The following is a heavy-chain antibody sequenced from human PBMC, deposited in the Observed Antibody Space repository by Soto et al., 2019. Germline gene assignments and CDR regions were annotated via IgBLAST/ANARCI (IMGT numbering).Heavy chain of an antibody. D-gene: IGHD2-2*01. Sequence: SETLSLTCAVYGGSFSGYYWSWIRQPPGKGLEWIGEINHSGSTNYNPSLKSRVTISVDTSKNQFSLKLSSVTAADTAVYYCARVGYQLLAYYYGMDVWGQGTTVTVSS. CDR2: INHSGST. CDR1: GGSFSGYY. J-gene: IGHJ6*02. V-gene: IGHV4-34*01. CDR3: ARVGYQLLAYYYGMDV.